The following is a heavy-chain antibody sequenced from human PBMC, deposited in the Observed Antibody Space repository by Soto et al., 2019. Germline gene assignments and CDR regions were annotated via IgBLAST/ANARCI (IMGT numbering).Heavy chain of an antibody. Sequence: ASLKVSWKASGYTFTAFAMHWVRQAPGQRPEWLGWINAGSGYTKYSQNFQDRVTISSDTSASTAYMELSSLRSGDTAIYYCARDRVSLAMFGVPVGVFKNWGQGTLVTVS. D-gene: IGHD3-3*01. CDR3: ARDRVSLAMFGVPVGVFKN. V-gene: IGHV1-3*01. CDR1: GYTFTAFA. CDR2: INAGSGYT. J-gene: IGHJ4*02.